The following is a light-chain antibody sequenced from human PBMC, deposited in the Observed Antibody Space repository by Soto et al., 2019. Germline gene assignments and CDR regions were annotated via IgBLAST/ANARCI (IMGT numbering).Light chain of an antibody. CDR3: QQYGSSSIT. CDR1: QSVSNNY. J-gene: IGKJ5*01. V-gene: IGKV3-20*01. CDR2: GAS. Sequence: EIVLTQSPGTLSLSPGERATLSCRASQSVSNNYLAWYQQKPGQAPRLLIYGASSRATGIPDRFSGSGSGTDFTLTISRLEPEDFAVYYCQQYGSSSITFGQGTRLEI.